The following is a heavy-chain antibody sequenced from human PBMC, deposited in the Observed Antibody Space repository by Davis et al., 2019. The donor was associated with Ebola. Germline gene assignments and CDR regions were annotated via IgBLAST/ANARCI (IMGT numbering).Heavy chain of an antibody. CDR3: AKGLGEQWLVPDY. J-gene: IGHJ4*02. Sequence: GESLKISCAASGFTFSSYSMNWVRQAPGKGLEWVSSISSSSSYIYYADSVKGRFTISRDNAKNSLYLQMNSLRAEDTAVYYCAKGLGEQWLVPDYWGQGTLVTVSS. D-gene: IGHD6-19*01. CDR2: ISSSSSYI. V-gene: IGHV3-21*04. CDR1: GFTFSSYS.